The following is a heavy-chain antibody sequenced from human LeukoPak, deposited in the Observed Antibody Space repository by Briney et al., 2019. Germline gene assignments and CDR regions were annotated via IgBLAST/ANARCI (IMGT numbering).Heavy chain of an antibody. Sequence: ASVKVSCKASGYTFTSYGISWVRQAPGQGLEWMGWISAYNGNTNYAQKLQGRVTMTTDTSTSTAYMELRGLRSDDTAVYYCATMYYYDSSGYYPFDYWGQGTLVTVSS. D-gene: IGHD3-22*01. V-gene: IGHV1-18*01. CDR3: ATMYYYDSSGYYPFDY. CDR1: GYTFTSYG. CDR2: ISAYNGNT. J-gene: IGHJ4*02.